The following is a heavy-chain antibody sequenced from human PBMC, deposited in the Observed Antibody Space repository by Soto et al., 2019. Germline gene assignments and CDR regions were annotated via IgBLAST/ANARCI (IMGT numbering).Heavy chain of an antibody. CDR2: TYYRSKWFH. D-gene: IGHD3-10*01. V-gene: IGHV6-1*01. CDR3: ARGNALDV. Sequence: SQTLSLTCAISGDSVSSDITSWNWIRQSPSRGLEWLGRTYYRSKWFHDYAASVKSRITINPDTSKNQFSLELNSMTPEDTAVYYSARGNALDVWGQGTVVTVSS. CDR1: GDSVSSDITS. J-gene: IGHJ3*01.